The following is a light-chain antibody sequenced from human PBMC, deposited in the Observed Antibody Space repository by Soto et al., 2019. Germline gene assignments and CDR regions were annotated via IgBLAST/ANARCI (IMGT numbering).Light chain of an antibody. CDR1: QSVSSSY. V-gene: IGKV3-20*01. J-gene: IGKJ5*01. Sequence: EIVLTQSPGTLSLSPGERATLSCRASQSVSSSYLAWYQQKPGQAPRLLIYGASSRATGIPDRFSGSGSGTFFTISNSILEPEDIEVYYCTKYGSTPPWVTFGKGTRQEIK. CDR3: TKYGSTPPWVT. CDR2: GAS.